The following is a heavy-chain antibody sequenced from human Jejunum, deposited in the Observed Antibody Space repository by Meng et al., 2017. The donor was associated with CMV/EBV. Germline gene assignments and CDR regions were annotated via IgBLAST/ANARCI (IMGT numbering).Heavy chain of an antibody. CDR2: IKQDGSAT. Sequence: SCAVSGFTYSNFWMSWVRQSPGMGLEWVATIKQDGSATYYADSVKGRFTISRDNAKNSLYLQMDNLRADDTAVYYCVREDIVVFDYWGQGTLVTVSS. CDR1: GFTYSNFW. J-gene: IGHJ4*02. CDR3: VREDIVVFDY. D-gene: IGHD2-15*01. V-gene: IGHV3-7*01.